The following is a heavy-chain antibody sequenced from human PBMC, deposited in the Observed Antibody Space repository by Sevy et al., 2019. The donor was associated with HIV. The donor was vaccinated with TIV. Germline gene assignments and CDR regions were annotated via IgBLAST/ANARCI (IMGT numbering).Heavy chain of an antibody. CDR1: EFTFSSYW. CDR3: ARDPFSKADY. CDR2: INQDGSGK. J-gene: IGHJ4*02. Sequence: GGSLRLSCAGSEFTFSSYWMSWVRQASGKGLEWVANINQDGSGKNYVDSVKGRFTISRDNAKNSLYLQMNSLRAEDTAVYYCARDPFSKADYWGQGTLVTVSS. D-gene: IGHD4-4*01. V-gene: IGHV3-7*01.